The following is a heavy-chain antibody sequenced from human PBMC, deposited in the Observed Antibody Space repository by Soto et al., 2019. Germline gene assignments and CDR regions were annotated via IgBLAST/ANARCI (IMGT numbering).Heavy chain of an antibody. D-gene: IGHD6-6*01. CDR3: IKGIAARLLHFDY. Sequence: QPGGSLRLSCAASGFTFSSYAMHWVRQAPGKGLEWVAVISYDGSNKYYADSVKGRFTISRDNSKNTLYLQMNSLRAEDTAVYYCIKGIAARLLHFDYWGQGTLVTVSS. CDR2: ISYDGSNK. V-gene: IGHV3-30-3*01. CDR1: GFTFSSYA. J-gene: IGHJ4*02.